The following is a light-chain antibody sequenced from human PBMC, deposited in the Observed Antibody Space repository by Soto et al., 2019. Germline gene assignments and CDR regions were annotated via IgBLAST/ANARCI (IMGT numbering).Light chain of an antibody. Sequence: DIVMTQSPLSLPVTPGEPASISCRSSQSLLHSNGYNYLDWYLQKPGQSPQLLIYLGSNRASGVPDRFTGSGSDTHFTLTISRVEAEDVRVYYCMQALQTPLFTFGPGTKVDIK. CDR1: QSLLHSNGYNY. V-gene: IGKV2-28*01. CDR2: LGS. CDR3: MQALQTPLFT. J-gene: IGKJ3*01.